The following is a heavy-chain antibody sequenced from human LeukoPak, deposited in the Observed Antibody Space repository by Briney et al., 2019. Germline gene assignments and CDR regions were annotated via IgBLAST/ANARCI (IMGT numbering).Heavy chain of an antibody. CDR1: GGSVSGYY. V-gene: IGHV4-59*02. J-gene: IGHJ5*02. D-gene: IGHD6-6*01. CDR3: ARDREYSSSALVWFDP. Sequence: SETLSLTCTVSGGSVSGYYWSWIRQPPGKGLEWIGYIYYSGSTNYNPSLKSRVTISVDTSENQFYLKLTSVAAAATAAYYCARDREYSSSALVWFDPWGHGILVTVSS. CDR2: IYYSGST.